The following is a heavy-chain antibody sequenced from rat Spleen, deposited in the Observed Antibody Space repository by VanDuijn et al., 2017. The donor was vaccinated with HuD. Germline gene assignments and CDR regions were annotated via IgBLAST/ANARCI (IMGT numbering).Heavy chain of an antibody. D-gene: IGHD1-7*01. J-gene: IGHJ3*01. CDR2: IWNTGGT. CDR1: GFSLTSYN. Sequence: QVQLKESGPGLVQPSQTLSLTCTVAGFSLTSYNVHWVRQPPGQGLEWMGVIWNTGGTRYNPALKSRLSISKDTAKSQVFLKMDSLRSEDTATYYCVRHPPYYGFDGDWFAGWGQGTLVTVSS. V-gene: IGHV2-41*01. CDR3: VRHPPYYGFDGDWFAG.